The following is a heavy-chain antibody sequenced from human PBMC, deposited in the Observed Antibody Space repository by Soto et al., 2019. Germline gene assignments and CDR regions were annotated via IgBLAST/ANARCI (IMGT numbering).Heavy chain of an antibody. V-gene: IGHV4-39*01. CDR1: GGSINDDSYY. CDR3: ARLHCTSPNCVPLDP. D-gene: IGHD2-2*01. CDR2: IYYSGTS. Sequence: SETLSLTCTVSGGSINDDSYYWRWIRQPPGKGLEWIGSIYYSGTSSYNPSLESRVTMSVDTSKRQLSLRLRSVTAADTAVYYCARLHCTSPNCVPLDPWGQGTLVTVSS. J-gene: IGHJ5*02.